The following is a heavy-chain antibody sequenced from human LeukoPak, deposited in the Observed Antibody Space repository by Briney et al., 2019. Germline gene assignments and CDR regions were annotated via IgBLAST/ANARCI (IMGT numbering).Heavy chain of an antibody. V-gene: IGHV4-34*01. CDR1: GGSFSGYY. CDR3: ARHPRAYGGPYYYYYMDV. Sequence: SETLSLTCAVYGGSFSGYYWSWIRQPPGKGLEWIGEINHSGSTNYNPSLKSRVTISVDTSKNQFSLKLSSVTAADTAVYSCARHPRAYGGPYYYYYMDVWGKGTTVTISS. J-gene: IGHJ6*03. CDR2: INHSGST. D-gene: IGHD3-16*01.